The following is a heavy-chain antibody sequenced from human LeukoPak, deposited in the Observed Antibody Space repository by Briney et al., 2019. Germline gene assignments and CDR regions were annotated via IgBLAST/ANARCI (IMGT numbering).Heavy chain of an antibody. V-gene: IGHV1-2*05. CDR1: GYTFSGYY. D-gene: IGHD4-17*01. J-gene: IGHJ4*02. Sequence: ASVKVSCKASGYTFSGYYMHWVRQAPGQGLEWMGRINPNSGDTNYAQKFQGRVTMTRDTSISTAYMELSRLRSDDTVVYYCGRIPPKTVTTNYWGQGTLVTVSS. CDR2: INPNSGDT. CDR3: GRIPPKTVTTNY.